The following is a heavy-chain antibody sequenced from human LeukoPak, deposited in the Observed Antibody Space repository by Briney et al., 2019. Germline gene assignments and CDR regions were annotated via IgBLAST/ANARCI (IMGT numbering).Heavy chain of an antibody. CDR3: ARGYYDSSGYYPDPYYFDY. V-gene: IGHV4-59*12. CDR2: IYYSGST. D-gene: IGHD3-22*01. J-gene: IGHJ4*02. CDR1: DGSISHYY. Sequence: PSETLSLTCTVSDGSISHYYWSWIRQPPGKGLEWIGYIYYSGSTNYNPSLKRRVTISLDTSKKQFSLKLNSVTAADTAVYYCARGYYDSSGYYPDPYYFDYWGQGTLVTVSS.